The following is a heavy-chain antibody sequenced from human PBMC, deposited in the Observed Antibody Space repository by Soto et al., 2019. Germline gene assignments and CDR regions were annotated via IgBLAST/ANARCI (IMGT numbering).Heavy chain of an antibody. V-gene: IGHV4-34*01. CDR2: INHSGST. J-gene: IGHJ3*02. CDR3: ARDLFGGRYRSGWYAHAFDI. CDR1: GGSFSGYY. Sequence: PSETLSLTCAVYGGSFSGYYWSWIRQPPGKGLEWIGEINHSGSTNYNPSLKSRVTISVDTSKNQFSLKMSSVTAADTAVYYCARDLFGGRYRSGWYAHAFDIWGQGTMVTVSS. D-gene: IGHD6-19*01.